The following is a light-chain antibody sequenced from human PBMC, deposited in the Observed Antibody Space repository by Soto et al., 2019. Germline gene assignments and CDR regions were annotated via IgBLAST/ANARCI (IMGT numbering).Light chain of an antibody. CDR3: QQYDTSPVT. J-gene: IGKJ1*01. V-gene: IGKV3-20*01. CDR1: QTLSNTY. CDR2: GAS. Sequence: EIVLTQSPGTLSLSPGERATLSCRAIQTLSNTYLAWYQQKPGQAPRLLIYGASTRATGIPDRFSGSGSGTDFTLTSSRLEPEDFAVYYCQQYDTSPVTLGPGTRVEVK.